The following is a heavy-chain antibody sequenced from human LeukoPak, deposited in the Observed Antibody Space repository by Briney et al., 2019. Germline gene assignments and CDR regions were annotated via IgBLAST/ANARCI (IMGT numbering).Heavy chain of an antibody. J-gene: IGHJ6*02. Sequence: PGGSLRLSCAASGFTVSNIYMSWVRQAPGTGLEWVSIIHSGGITHYADSVKGRFTISRDNSKNTLYLQMNSLRAEDTAVYYCARGHYGLDVWGQGTTVTVSS. V-gene: IGHV3-53*01. CDR2: IHSGGIT. CDR3: ARGHYGLDV. CDR1: GFTVSNIY.